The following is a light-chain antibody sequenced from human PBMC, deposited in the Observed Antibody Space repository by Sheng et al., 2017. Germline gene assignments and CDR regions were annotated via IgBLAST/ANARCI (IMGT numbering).Light chain of an antibody. V-gene: IGLV1-51*02. CDR3: AAWDDTLNGPNWV. Sequence: QSVLTQPPSVSAAPGQTVTISCSGSSSNIAINYVSWYQQLPGTSPKLLIFENNKRPSGIPDRFSGSKSGTSATLGITGLQTGDEADYYCAAWDDTLNGPNWVFGGGTKVTVL. CDR2: ENN. J-gene: IGLJ3*02. CDR1: SSNIAINY.